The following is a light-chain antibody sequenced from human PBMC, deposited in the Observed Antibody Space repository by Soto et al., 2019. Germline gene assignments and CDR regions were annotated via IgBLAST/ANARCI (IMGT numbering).Light chain of an antibody. V-gene: IGLV2-23*01. CDR3: CSYGGSSTLV. CDR2: EGS. J-gene: IGLJ2*01. Sequence: QSALTQPASVSGSPGQSITISCTGTSSDVGSYNLVSWYQQHPGKAPKLMIYEGSTPPLGVPNRFSGSKSGNTASLTSSGLQAEDEADYYCCSYGGSSTLVFGGGTKVTVL. CDR1: SSDVGSYNL.